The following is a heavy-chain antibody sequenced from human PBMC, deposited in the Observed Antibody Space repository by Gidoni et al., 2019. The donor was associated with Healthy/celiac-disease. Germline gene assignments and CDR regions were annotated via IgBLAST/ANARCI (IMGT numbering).Heavy chain of an antibody. CDR2: ISSSGSTI. CDR3: ARGGYCSGGSCYGVYAFDI. CDR1: GFTSSSYE. D-gene: IGHD2-15*01. J-gene: IGHJ3*02. Sequence: EVQLVESGGGLVQPGGSLRLSCAASGFTSSSYEMNWVRQAPGKGLEWVSYISSSGSTIYYADSVKGRFTISRDNAKNSLYLQMNSLRAEDTAVYYCARGGYCSGGSCYGVYAFDIWGQGTMVTVSS. V-gene: IGHV3-48*03.